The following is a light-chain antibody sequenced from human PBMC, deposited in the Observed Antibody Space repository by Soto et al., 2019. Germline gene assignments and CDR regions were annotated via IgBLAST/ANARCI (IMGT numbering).Light chain of an antibody. J-gene: IGKJ1*01. CDR2: TAS. V-gene: IGKV1-39*01. CDR3: QQSYSRPRT. CDR1: QRISTY. Sequence: IQMTQSPSSLSASVGDRVTIACRASQRISTYVNWYQQKPGKAPNLLIYTASSLESGVPSRFSGSGSGTDFTLTITSLQPEDFATYFCQQSYSRPRTFGQGTKVDI.